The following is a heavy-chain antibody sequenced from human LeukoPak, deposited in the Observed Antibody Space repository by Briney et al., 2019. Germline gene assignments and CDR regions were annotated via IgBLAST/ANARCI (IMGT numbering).Heavy chain of an antibody. CDR1: GFTFSTYS. CDR2: ISNDGNMI. V-gene: IGHV3-30-3*01. D-gene: IGHD4-11*01. J-gene: IGHJ4*02. Sequence: PGGSLRLSCAASGFTFSTYSMHWVRQAPGKGLDWVAVISNDGNMIYYADSVKGRFTISRDNSKKKLYLQMNSLRAEDTAVYYCSTEAVVTVTGFDSWGQGTPVTVSS. CDR3: STEAVVTVTGFDS.